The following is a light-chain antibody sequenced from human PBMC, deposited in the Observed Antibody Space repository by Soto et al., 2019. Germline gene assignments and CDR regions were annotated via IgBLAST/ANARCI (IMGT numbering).Light chain of an antibody. CDR2: GNS. Sequence: QSVLTQPPSVSGAPGQRVTISCTGSSSNIGAGYDVHWYQQLPGTAPKLLIYGNSNRPSGVPDRFSGSKSGTAASLAITGHQADDEAYYYCQSYASSLSGSVFGGGTKVTVL. CDR3: QSYASSLSGSV. CDR1: SSNIGAGYD. J-gene: IGLJ3*02. V-gene: IGLV1-40*01.